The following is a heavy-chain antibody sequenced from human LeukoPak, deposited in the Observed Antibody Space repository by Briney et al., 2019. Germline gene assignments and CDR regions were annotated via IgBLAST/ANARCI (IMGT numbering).Heavy chain of an antibody. D-gene: IGHD3-3*01. Sequence: ASVKVSCTASGYTFTNYGISWVRQAPGQGLEWVGRISAYNGNTNYAQKLQGRVAMTTDTSTSTAYMVLRSLRSDDTAVYYCAREVTIWNLNRAYYFDYWGQGTLVTVSS. CDR2: ISAYNGNT. V-gene: IGHV1-18*01. CDR3: AREVTIWNLNRAYYFDY. J-gene: IGHJ4*02. CDR1: GYTFTNYG.